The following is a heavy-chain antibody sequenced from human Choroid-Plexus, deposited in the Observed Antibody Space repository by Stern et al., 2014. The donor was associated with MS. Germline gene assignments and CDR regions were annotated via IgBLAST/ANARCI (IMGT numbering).Heavy chain of an antibody. V-gene: IGHV3-30*18. J-gene: IGHJ5*02. D-gene: IGHD2/OR15-2a*01. CDR2: VSYGGSNK. Sequence: DQLVESGGGVVQPGRPLRLSCVASGFTFGSCAMHWVRQAPGKGVEGVAGVSYGGSNKYYSDSVKGRFTISRDNSQNTLDMQMSSLRPEDTAVYYCAKDRQYLTYFFDHWGQGSLVTVSS. CDR3: AKDRQYLTYFFDH. CDR1: GFTFGSCA.